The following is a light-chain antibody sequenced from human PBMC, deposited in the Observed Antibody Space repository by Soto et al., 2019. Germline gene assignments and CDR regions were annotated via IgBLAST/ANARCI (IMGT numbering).Light chain of an antibody. CDR3: QQFNSYPVT. J-gene: IGKJ5*01. Sequence: AIQVTQSPSSLSASVGDRVTITCLASQDIRGALAWYQQKPGKPPKLLIYDVSTLENGVTSRFSGDSSGTQFTLTISGLQPEDFATYYCQQFNSYPVTFGHGTRLDIK. CDR2: DVS. CDR1: QDIRGA. V-gene: IGKV1-13*02.